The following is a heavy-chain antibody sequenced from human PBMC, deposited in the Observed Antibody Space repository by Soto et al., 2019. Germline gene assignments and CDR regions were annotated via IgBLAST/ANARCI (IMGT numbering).Heavy chain of an antibody. CDR1: GYTFTSYY. Sequence: GASVKVSCKASGYTFTSYYMHWVRQAPGQGLEWMGIISPSGGSTSYAQKFQGRVTMTRDTSTSTVYMELSSLRSEDTAVYYCAREGQDTAMDYYYYGMDVWGQGTTVTVS. CDR3: AREGQDTAMDYYYYGMDV. V-gene: IGHV1-46*01. D-gene: IGHD5-18*01. J-gene: IGHJ6*02. CDR2: ISPSGGST.